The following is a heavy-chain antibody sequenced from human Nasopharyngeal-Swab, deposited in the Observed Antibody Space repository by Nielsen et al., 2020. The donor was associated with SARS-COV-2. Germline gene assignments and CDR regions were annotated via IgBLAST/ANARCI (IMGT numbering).Heavy chain of an antibody. J-gene: IGHJ6*02. CDR1: GFTFSSYW. V-gene: IGHV3-7*03. CDR2: IKQDGSEK. D-gene: IGHD2-15*01. CDR3: ARDRVVVVVAGIHYYYYYGMDV. Sequence: GESLKISCAASGFTFSSYWMSWVRQAPGKGLEWVANIKQDGSEKYYVDSVKGRFTISRDNAKNSLYLQMNSLRAEGTAVYYCARDRVVVVVAGIHYYYYYGMDVWGQGTTVTVSS.